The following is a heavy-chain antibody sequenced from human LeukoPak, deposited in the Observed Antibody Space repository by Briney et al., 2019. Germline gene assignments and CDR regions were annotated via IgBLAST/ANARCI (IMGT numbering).Heavy chain of an antibody. CDR2: ISYDGSNK. CDR1: GFTFSSYA. CDR3: ARGLAYYYDSSAYFLDY. D-gene: IGHD3-22*01. J-gene: IGHJ4*02. V-gene: IGHV3-30*04. Sequence: GGSLRLSCAASGFTFSSYAMHWVRQAPGKGLEWVAVISYDGSNKYYADSVKGRITISRDNTKNTVYLQMNSLRAEDTAVYYCARGLAYYYDSSAYFLDYWGQGTLVTVSS.